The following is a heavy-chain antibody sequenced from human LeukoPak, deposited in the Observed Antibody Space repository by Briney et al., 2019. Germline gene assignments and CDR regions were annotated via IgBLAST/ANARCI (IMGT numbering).Heavy chain of an antibody. J-gene: IGHJ4*02. CDR2: ISVSATNT. CDR1: GFTFSSFD. D-gene: IGHD1-14*01. CDR3: ATLNAEPDY. V-gene: IGHV3-23*01. Sequence: GGSLRLSCAASGFTFSSFDMTWVRQAPGKGLEWVSTISVSATNTYYADSVKGRFTISRDNSKNTLYLQMNSLRADDTAVYYCATLNAEPDYWGQGTLVTVSS.